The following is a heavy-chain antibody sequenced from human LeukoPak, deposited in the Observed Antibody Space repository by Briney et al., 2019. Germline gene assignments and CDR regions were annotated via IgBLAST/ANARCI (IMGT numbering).Heavy chain of an antibody. Sequence: GGSLRLSCAVSGFIVNTYYMSWVRQAPGRGLEWVSIIYSDGSTYYADSVKGRFTISRDTSKNTLFLQMNSLRAEDTAVYYCARIYSGSYYSWGQGTLVTISS. CDR1: GFIVNTYY. V-gene: IGHV3-53*01. CDR3: ARIYSGSYYS. CDR2: IYSDGST. J-gene: IGHJ4*02. D-gene: IGHD1-26*01.